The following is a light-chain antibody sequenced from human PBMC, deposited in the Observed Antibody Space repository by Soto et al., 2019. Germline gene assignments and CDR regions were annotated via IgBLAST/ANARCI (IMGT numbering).Light chain of an antibody. CDR3: AAWDDRLNGRV. CDR2: SNN. J-gene: IGLJ3*02. Sequence: QSVLTQPPSASGTPGQRVTISCSGSSSNIGSNTVNWYQHLPGTAPKLLIYSNNQRPLGVPDRFSGSKSGTSASLAISGLQSEDESDYYCAAWDDRLNGRVFGGGTKLTVL. CDR1: SSNIGSNT. V-gene: IGLV1-44*01.